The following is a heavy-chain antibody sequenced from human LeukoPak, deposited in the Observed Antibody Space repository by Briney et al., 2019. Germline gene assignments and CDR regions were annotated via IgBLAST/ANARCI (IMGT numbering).Heavy chain of an antibody. CDR2: IYTSGST. Sequence: SETLSLTCTVSGGSISSYYWIWIRQPAGKGLEWIGRIYTSGSTNYNPSLKSRVTMSVDTSKNQFSLKLSSVTAADTAVYYCAREASLTYYDFWSGYYSGGGYFDYWGQGTLVTVSS. CDR3: AREASLTYYDFWSGYYSGGGYFDY. D-gene: IGHD3-3*01. CDR1: GGSISSYY. J-gene: IGHJ4*02. V-gene: IGHV4-4*07.